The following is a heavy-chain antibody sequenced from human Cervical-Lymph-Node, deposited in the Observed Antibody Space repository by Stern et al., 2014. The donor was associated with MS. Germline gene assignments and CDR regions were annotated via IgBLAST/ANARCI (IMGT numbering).Heavy chain of an antibody. CDR3: ATASRYDALDL. CDR1: GYSLSDLS. Sequence: VQLLESGAGVRKPGASVRVSCKVSGYSLSDLSMHWVRQAPGKGLEWLGGYDPEEENTVYAQKFQGSITMTEDTSTDTAYMELNSLRSDDTAVYHCATASRYDALDLWGQGTVVTVSS. J-gene: IGHJ3*01. CDR2: YDPEEENT. V-gene: IGHV1-24*01.